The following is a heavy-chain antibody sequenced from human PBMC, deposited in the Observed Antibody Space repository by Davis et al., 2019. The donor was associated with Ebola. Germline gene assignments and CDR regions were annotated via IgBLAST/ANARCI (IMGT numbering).Heavy chain of an antibody. J-gene: IGHJ4*02. CDR3: ARAVFHEVLDY. Sequence: GESLKISCAASGFTFSNYAMHWVRQAPGRGLEWVAVVSHSEREKFYADSVKGRFTISRDNSENTLYLQMNSLTADDTAVYYCARAVFHEVLDYWGQETPVTVSS. CDR2: VSHSEREK. D-gene: IGHD3-3*01. CDR1: GFTFSNYA. V-gene: IGHV3-30*04.